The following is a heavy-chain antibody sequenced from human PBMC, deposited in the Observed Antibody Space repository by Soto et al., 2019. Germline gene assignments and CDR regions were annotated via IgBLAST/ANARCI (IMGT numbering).Heavy chain of an antibody. D-gene: IGHD2-15*01. V-gene: IGHV3-15*07. Sequence: EVQLVESGGGFIYPGGSLRLSCAASGLTISNAWMNWVRQAPGKGLEWVGGIKTNTEGGTTDYAAAVKGRFTVSRDDSKNTLYLQMNSLKTDATAVYYCTTGSVEGVWGQGTTVTVSS. CDR3: TTGSVEGV. J-gene: IGHJ6*02. CDR2: IKTNTEGGTT. CDR1: GLTISNAW.